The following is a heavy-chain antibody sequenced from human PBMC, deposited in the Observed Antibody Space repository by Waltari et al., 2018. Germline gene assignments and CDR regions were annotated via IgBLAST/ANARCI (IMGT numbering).Heavy chain of an antibody. J-gene: IGHJ4*02. Sequence: EVELAESGGGLIQPGGSLRLSCAASGFAVSNNHLTWSRQAPGKGLEWGSVLNGGGDGKYYEDSVKGRFTIYRDNSKNTLYLQLNNLRVEDTGVYFCARAGLGSPSQWLQLRDSWGQGTLVTVSS. CDR1: GFAVSNNH. CDR2: LNGGGDGK. CDR3: ARAGLGSPSQWLQLRDS. V-gene: IGHV3-53*01. D-gene: IGHD5-12*01.